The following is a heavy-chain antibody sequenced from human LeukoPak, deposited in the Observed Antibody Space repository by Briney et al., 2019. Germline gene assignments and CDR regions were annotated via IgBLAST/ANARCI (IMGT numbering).Heavy chain of an antibody. J-gene: IGHJ5*02. CDR2: IYHSGST. V-gene: IGHV4-39*07. Sequence: SETLSLTCTVSGGSISSSSYYWGWIRQPPGKGLEWIGSIYHSGSTYYNPSLKSRVTISVDTSKNQFSLKLRSVTAADTAVYYCARDFVDYDILTGYHYNWFDPWGQGTLVTVSS. CDR1: GGSISSSSYY. D-gene: IGHD3-9*01. CDR3: ARDFVDYDILTGYHYNWFDP.